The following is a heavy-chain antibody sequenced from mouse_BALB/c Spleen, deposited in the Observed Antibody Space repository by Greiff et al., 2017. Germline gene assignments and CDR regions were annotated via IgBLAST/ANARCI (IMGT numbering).Heavy chain of an antibody. CDR2: IWAGGST. CDR3: ARDLGYYGNFFDY. CDR1: GFSLTSYG. D-gene: IGHD2-1*01. J-gene: IGHJ2*01. V-gene: IGHV2-9*02. Sequence: VKLMESGPGLVAPSQSLSITRTVSGFSLTSYGVHWVRQPPGKGLEWLGVIWAGGSTNYNSALMSRLSISKDNSKSQVFLKMNSLQTDDTAMYYCARDLGYYGNFFDYWGQGTTLTVSS.